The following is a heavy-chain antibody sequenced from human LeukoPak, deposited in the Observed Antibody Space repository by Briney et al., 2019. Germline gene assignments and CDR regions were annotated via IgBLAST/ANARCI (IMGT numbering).Heavy chain of an antibody. CDR2: IYSGGST. CDR3: ARGYYYYYMDV. CDR1: GFTVSSNY. Sequence: GGSLRLSCAASGFTVSSNYMSWVRQAPGKGLEWVSVIYSGGSTYYADSVKGRFTISRDNSKNTLYLQMNSLRAEDTAVYYCARGYYYYYMDVWGKGTTVTVSS. V-gene: IGHV3-66*01. J-gene: IGHJ6*03.